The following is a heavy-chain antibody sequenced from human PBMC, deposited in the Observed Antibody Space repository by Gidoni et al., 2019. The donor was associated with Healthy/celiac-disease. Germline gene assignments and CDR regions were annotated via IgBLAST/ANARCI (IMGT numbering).Heavy chain of an antibody. D-gene: IGHD2-2*01. Sequence: QVQLQESGPGLVKPSETLSLTCTVSGGSISSYYWSWIRQPPGKGLEWIGYIYYSGSTNYNPSLKSRVTISVDTSKNQFSLKLSSVTAADTAVYYCARTPEGSTRKYYYYYYYMDVWGKGTTVTVSS. CDR1: GGSISSYY. CDR2: IYYSGST. CDR3: ARTPEGSTRKYYYYYYYMDV. J-gene: IGHJ6*03. V-gene: IGHV4-59*01.